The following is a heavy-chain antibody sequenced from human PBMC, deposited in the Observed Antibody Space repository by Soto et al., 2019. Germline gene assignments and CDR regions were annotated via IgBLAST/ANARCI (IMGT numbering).Heavy chain of an antibody. CDR1: GYTFSTYA. Sequence: QVQLVQSGAEVKKPGASVKVSCKASGYTFSTYAIDWVRQAPGQGLEWMGWLNPSNGNSRYSKKFQGRVTMTRDTSASTAYMELRNLTSEDTAVYYCARDPPEFSFGVDHWGQGALVTVSS. J-gene: IGHJ4*02. D-gene: IGHD3-10*01. V-gene: IGHV1-3*01. CDR3: ARDPPEFSFGVDH. CDR2: LNPSNGNS.